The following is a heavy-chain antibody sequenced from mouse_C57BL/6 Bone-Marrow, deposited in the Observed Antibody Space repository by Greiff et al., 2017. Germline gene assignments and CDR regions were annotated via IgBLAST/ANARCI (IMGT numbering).Heavy chain of an antibody. D-gene: IGHD3-2*02. CDR2: FSSGGSYI. CDR1: GFTFSSYA. CDR3: ARHDSSGYDWYVDV. J-gene: IGHJ1*03. V-gene: IGHV5-6*01. Sequence: EVKVVESGGDLVKPGGSLKLSCAASGFTFSSYAMSWVRQTPDKRLEWVATFSSGGSYIYYPDSVKGRFTISRDNAKNTLYLQMSSMTSEDTAMYYCARHDSSGYDWYVDVWGTGTTVTVSS.